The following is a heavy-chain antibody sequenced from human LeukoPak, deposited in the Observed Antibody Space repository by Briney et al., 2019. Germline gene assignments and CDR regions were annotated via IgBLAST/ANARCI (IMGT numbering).Heavy chain of an antibody. CDR3: ARYQLLRMFDP. Sequence: PSQTLSLTCTVSGGSISSGGYYWSWIRQHPGKGLEWIGYIYYSGSTYYNPSLKSRVTISVGTSKNQFSLKLSSVTAADTAVYYCARYQLLRMFDPWGQGTLVTVSS. J-gene: IGHJ5*02. D-gene: IGHD2-2*01. CDR1: GGSISSGGYY. V-gene: IGHV4-31*03. CDR2: IYYSGST.